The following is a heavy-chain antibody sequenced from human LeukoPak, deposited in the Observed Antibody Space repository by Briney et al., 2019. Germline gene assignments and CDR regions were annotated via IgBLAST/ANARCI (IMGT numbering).Heavy chain of an antibody. CDR3: AREYYDFWSGYYGLGY. D-gene: IGHD3-3*01. J-gene: IGHJ4*02. CDR2: ISSSSSTI. Sequence: GGSLRLTYAASGFTFSSYSMNWGRQAPGRGLEWVSYISSSSSTIYYADSVKGRFTISRDNAKNSLYLQMNSLRAEDTAVYYCAREYYDFWSGYYGLGYWGQGTLLTVSS. CDR1: GFTFSSYS. V-gene: IGHV3-48*01.